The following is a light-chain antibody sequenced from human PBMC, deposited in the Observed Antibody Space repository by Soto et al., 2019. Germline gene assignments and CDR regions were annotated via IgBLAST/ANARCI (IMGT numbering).Light chain of an antibody. CDR3: QQHNSYLWT. CDR2: DVS. CDR1: QSLRRY. V-gene: IGKV1-5*01. J-gene: IGKJ1*01. Sequence: GDRGSITFRASQSLRRYLXXNXQKXGXXXKXXXYDVSNGKIGIPSRFSGSGYGTDFTLTISSLQPDDFATYYCQQHNSYLWTFGQGTKVDI.